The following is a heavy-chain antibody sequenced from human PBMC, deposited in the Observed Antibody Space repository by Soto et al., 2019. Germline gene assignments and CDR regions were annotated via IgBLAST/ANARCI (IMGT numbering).Heavy chain of an antibody. CDR3: ATDYGCAFQI. Sequence: EVQLVASGGVLVKPGESLRLSCAGSGLSFSDVKMTWVRQLPGKGLEWVGRIQTKTGGGTADYPAAVRGRFTISRDDSKNTLYLQSHSLNTDHSAVYYCATDYGCAFQIWGQGTTVTVPS. J-gene: IGHJ3*02. CDR2: IQTKTGGGTA. CDR1: GLSFSDVK. V-gene: IGHV3-15*01. D-gene: IGHD4-17*01.